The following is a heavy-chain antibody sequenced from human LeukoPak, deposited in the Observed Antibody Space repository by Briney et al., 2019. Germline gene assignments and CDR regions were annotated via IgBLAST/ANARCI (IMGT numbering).Heavy chain of an antibody. V-gene: IGHV1-24*01. Sequence: ASVKVSCKVSGYTLTELSMHWVRQAPGKGLEWMGGFDPEDGETIYAQKFQGRVTMTEDTSTDTAYMELSSLRSEDTAVYYCATDRNYYDSSGYPLFAFDIWGQGTMVTVSS. J-gene: IGHJ3*02. CDR1: GYTLTELS. CDR3: ATDRNYYDSSGYPLFAFDI. CDR2: FDPEDGET. D-gene: IGHD3-22*01.